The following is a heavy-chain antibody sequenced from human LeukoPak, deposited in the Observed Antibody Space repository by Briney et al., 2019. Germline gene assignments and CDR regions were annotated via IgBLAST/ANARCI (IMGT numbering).Heavy chain of an antibody. Sequence: GGSPRLSCAASRFTFSNYWMSWVRQAPGKGLEWVANIKQDGAEKNYVDSVKGRVTISRDNAKNSLYLQMSSLRAEDTAVYYCARDHLRLGATGASEIWGQGTMVTVSS. CDR3: ARDHLRLGATGASEI. D-gene: IGHD1-26*01. CDR1: RFTFSNYW. V-gene: IGHV3-7*05. J-gene: IGHJ3*02. CDR2: IKQDGAEK.